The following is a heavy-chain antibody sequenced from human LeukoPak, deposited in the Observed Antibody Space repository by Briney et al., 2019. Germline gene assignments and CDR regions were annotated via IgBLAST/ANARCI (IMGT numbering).Heavy chain of an antibody. V-gene: IGHV3-64D*09. Sequence: PGGSLRLSCAASGFTVSSNYMSWVRQAPGKGLEYVSAISSGGISTYYADSVKGRFTISRDNSQNTLYLQMSSLRAEDTAVYYCVKGGATSRDAFDIWGQGTMVTVSS. J-gene: IGHJ3*02. CDR2: ISSGGIST. CDR1: GFTVSSNY. D-gene: IGHD1-26*01. CDR3: VKGGATSRDAFDI.